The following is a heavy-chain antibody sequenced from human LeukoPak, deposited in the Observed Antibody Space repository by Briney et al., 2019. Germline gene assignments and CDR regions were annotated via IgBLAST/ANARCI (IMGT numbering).Heavy chain of an antibody. CDR3: TREPLSGQLVPYDY. CDR2: INPRSGGT. D-gene: IGHD6-6*01. J-gene: IGHJ4*02. CDR1: GYTFTGYY. Sequence: ASVKVSCKASGYTFTGYYMHWVRQAPGQGPEWMGWINPRSGGTKYAQKYQGRITMTRDTSIDTGYIEVTSLTYDDTAVFFCTREPLSGQLVPYDYWGQGTVVTVSS. V-gene: IGHV1-2*02.